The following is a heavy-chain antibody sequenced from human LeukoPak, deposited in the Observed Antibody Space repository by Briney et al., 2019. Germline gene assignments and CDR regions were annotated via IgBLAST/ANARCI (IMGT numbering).Heavy chain of an antibody. CDR2: INYSGST. CDR3: ASLRFLEWLPSSPYGMDV. J-gene: IGHJ6*02. Sequence: PSESLSLTCTVSGVSISSSSYYWGWIRQPPGKGLEWIGSINYSGSTYYNPSLKSRVTISVDTSKNQFSLKLSSVTAADTAVYYCASLRFLEWLPSSPYGMDVWGQGTTVTVSS. CDR1: GVSISSSSYY. V-gene: IGHV4-39*01. D-gene: IGHD3-3*01.